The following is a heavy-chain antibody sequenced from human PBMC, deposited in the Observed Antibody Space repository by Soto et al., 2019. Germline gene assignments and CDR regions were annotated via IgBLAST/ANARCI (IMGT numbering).Heavy chain of an antibody. CDR3: ARVPYCSGGSCYSAPNWFDP. Sequence: QVQLVQSGAEVKKPGSSVKVSCKASGGTFSSYAISWVRQAPGQGLEWMGGIIPIFGTANYAQKFQGRVTITADESTRQAYMELRSLRSEDMAVLYCARVPYCSGGSCYSAPNWFDPWGQGTLVTVSS. J-gene: IGHJ5*02. V-gene: IGHV1-69*12. CDR2: IIPIFGTA. D-gene: IGHD2-15*01. CDR1: GGTFSSYA.